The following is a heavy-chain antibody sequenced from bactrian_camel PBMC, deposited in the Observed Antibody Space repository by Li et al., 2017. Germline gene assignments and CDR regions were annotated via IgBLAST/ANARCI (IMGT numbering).Heavy chain of an antibody. CDR2: IDSYGDT. J-gene: IGHJ4*01. CDR1: EYTMSRKS. Sequence: HVQLVESGGGSVEAGGSLRLSCAASEYTMSRKSMAWFRQAPGKEREAVADIDSYGDTTYADSAKGRFTISQDNAKRTMYLQMNGLKPEDTAMYYCAFEISPHVRGLSSSQVAPMAPLCPTQGYWGQGTQVTVS. D-gene: IGHD4*01. V-gene: IGHV3S53*01. CDR3: AFEISPHVRGLSSSQVAPMAPLCPTQGY.